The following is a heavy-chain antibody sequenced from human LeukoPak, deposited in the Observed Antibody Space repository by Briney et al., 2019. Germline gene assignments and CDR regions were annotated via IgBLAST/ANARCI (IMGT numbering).Heavy chain of an antibody. V-gene: IGHV1-2*02. CDR1: GYTFTGYY. J-gene: IGHJ4*02. CDR2: INPNSGGT. Sequence: GASVKVSCKASGYTFTGYYMHWVRQAPGQGLEWMGWINPNSGGTNYAQRFQGRVTMTRDTSISTAYMELNRLRSDGTAVYYCARDPLQWLVQYYFDYWGQGTLVTVSS. CDR3: ARDPLQWLVQYYFDY. D-gene: IGHD6-19*01.